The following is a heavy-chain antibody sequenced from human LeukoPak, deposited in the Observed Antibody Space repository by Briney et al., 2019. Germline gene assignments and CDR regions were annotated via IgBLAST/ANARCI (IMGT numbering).Heavy chain of an antibody. CDR1: GYTFTGYY. J-gene: IGHJ3*02. CDR3: ARGLEYSSSSFYAFDI. V-gene: IGHV1-2*04. CDR2: INPNSGGT. D-gene: IGHD6-6*01. Sequence: ASVKVSCKASGYTFTGYYIHWVRQAPGQGLEWMGWINPNSGGTNYAPNFQGWVTMTRDTSISTAYMELSRLRSDDTAVYYCARGLEYSSSSFYAFDIWGQGTMVTVSS.